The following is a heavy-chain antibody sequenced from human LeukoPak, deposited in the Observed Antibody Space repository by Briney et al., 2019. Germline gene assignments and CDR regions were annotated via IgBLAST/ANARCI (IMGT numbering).Heavy chain of an antibody. V-gene: IGHV3-33*08. CDR1: GFMFRSYG. D-gene: IGHD5-18*01. J-gene: IGHJ4*02. CDR2: IWYDGGNK. Sequence: PGGSLRLSCAASGFMFRSYGMHWVRQAPGKGLEWVAVIWYDGGNKYYTDSVKGRFTISRDNSNNTLYLQMNSLRVEDTAVYYCARGHVRGYSYGFGYWGQGSLVTVSS. CDR3: ARGHVRGYSYGFGY.